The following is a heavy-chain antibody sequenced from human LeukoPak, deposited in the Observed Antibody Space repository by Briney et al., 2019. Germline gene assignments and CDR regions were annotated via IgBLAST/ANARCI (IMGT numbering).Heavy chain of an antibody. V-gene: IGHV3-23*01. J-gene: IGHJ3*02. CDR1: GFTFSAYA. Sequence: GGSLRLSCTASGFTFSAYAMMWARQAPGKGPEWVSAIRGGGGSAFYADSVKGRFTISRDNSKYTLFLQMNSLRAEDTAVYYCARDPNGDYIGAFDMWGPGTMVTVSS. D-gene: IGHD4-17*01. CDR3: ARDPNGDYIGAFDM. CDR2: IRGGGGSA.